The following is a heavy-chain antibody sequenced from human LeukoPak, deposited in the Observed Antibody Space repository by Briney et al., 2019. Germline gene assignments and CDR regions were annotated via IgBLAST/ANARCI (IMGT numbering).Heavy chain of an antibody. V-gene: IGHV3-74*01. CDR2: INSDGSST. J-gene: IGHJ4*02. CDR1: GFTFSSYW. CDR3: ARGLSGYASSLGY. Sequence: GGSLRLSCAASGFTFSSYWMHWVRQAPGKGLVWVSRINSDGSSTSYADSVRGRFSISRDNAKNTLYLQMSSLRAEDTAVYYCARGLSGYASSLGYWGQGTLVTVSA. D-gene: IGHD6-6*01.